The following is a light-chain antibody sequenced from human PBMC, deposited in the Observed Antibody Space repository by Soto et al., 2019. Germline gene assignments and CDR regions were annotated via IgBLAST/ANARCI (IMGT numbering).Light chain of an antibody. CDR3: AAWDDSLSEV. J-gene: IGLJ1*01. Sequence: QSVLTQPPSASGTPGQRVTISCSGSSSNIGSNTVNWYQQLPGTAPKLLIYRNNQRPSGVPDRFSGSKSGTSASLAISGLRSEDEADYYCAAWDDSLSEVFGTGTKLTVL. CDR1: SSNIGSNT. CDR2: RNN. V-gene: IGLV1-47*01.